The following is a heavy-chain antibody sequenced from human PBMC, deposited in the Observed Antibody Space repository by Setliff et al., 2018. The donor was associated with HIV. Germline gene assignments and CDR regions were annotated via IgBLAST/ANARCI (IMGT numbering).Heavy chain of an antibody. CDR3: VRYRSKIDWFDP. Sequence: SETLSLTCTVSGDSITNDDYYWGWIRQPPGKGLEWIAIIHYNGRTYYDPSLKSRVTIFVDTSKTQFYLNLRSVTASDTAVYYCVRYRSKIDWFDPWGQGTLVTVSS. V-gene: IGHV4-39*01. CDR1: GDSITNDDYY. D-gene: IGHD1-26*01. J-gene: IGHJ5*02. CDR2: IHYNGRT.